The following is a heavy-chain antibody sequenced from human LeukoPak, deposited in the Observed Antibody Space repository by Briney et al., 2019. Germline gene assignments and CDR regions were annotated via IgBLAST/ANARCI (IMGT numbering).Heavy chain of an antibody. CDR2: INPNSGGT. V-gene: IGHV1-2*02. J-gene: IGHJ5*02. CDR3: ARDTYSSSSVFDP. D-gene: IGHD6-6*01. CDR1: GYTFTGYY. Sequence: GASVKVSCKASGYTFTGYYMHWVRQAPGQGLEWMGWINPNSGGTNYAQKFQGRVTMTRDTSISTAYMELSRLRSDDTAVYYCARDTYSSSSVFDPWGQGTLVTVSS.